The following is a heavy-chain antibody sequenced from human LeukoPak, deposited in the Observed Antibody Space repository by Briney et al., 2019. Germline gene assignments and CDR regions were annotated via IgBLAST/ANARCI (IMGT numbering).Heavy chain of an antibody. D-gene: IGHD5-18*01. Sequence: ASVKVSCKASGGTFSSYAISWVRQAPGQRLEWMGGIIPIFGTASYAQKFQGRVTITADESTSTAYMELSSLRSEDTAVYYCASSAMVTLYYYYYYMDVWGKVTTVTISS. J-gene: IGHJ6*03. CDR3: ASSAMVTLYYYYYYMDV. CDR1: GGTFSSYA. CDR2: IIPIFGTA. V-gene: IGHV1-69*13.